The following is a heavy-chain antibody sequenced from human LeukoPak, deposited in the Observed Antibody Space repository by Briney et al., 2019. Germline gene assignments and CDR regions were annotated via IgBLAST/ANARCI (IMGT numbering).Heavy chain of an antibody. Sequence: GGSLRLSCAASGFTFNDYGMSWVRQAPGKGLEWVSTISGSGISTHYADSVKGRFTISRDNSRNTLYLQMNSLRAEDTALYYCVKGDNNILTGYYNSFDYWGQGTLVTVSS. D-gene: IGHD3-9*01. CDR2: ISGSGIST. J-gene: IGHJ4*02. V-gene: IGHV3-23*01. CDR1: GFTFNDYG. CDR3: VKGDNNILTGYYNSFDY.